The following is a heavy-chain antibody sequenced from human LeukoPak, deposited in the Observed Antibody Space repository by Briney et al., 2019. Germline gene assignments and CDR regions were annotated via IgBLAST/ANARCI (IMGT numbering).Heavy chain of an antibody. CDR3: AREYCSGGSCYFDY. J-gene: IGHJ4*02. CDR1: GGSISSGGYY. D-gene: IGHD2-15*01. Sequence: PSQTLSLTCTVSGGSISSGGYYWSWIRQHSGKGLEWIGYIYYSGSTYYNPSLKSRVTISVDTSKNQFSLKLSSVTAADTAVYYCAREYCSGGSCYFDYWGQGTLVTVSS. CDR2: IYYSGST. V-gene: IGHV4-31*03.